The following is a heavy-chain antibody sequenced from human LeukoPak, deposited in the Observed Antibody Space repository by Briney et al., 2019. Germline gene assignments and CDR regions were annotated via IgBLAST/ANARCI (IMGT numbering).Heavy chain of an antibody. Sequence: GGSLRLSCAASGFTFGSYTMNWVRQAPGKGLEWVSYISPSSTSIYYADSVKGRFTISRDNAKNSLSLQMNSLRAEDTAVYYCARGNYFDYWGQGVLVTVSS. CDR2: ISPSSTSI. J-gene: IGHJ4*02. V-gene: IGHV3-48*01. CDR1: GFTFGSYT. CDR3: ARGNYFDY.